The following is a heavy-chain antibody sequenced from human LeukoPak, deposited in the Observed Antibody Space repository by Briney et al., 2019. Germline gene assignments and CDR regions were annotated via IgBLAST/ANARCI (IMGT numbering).Heavy chain of an antibody. D-gene: IGHD6-13*01. J-gene: IGHJ4*02. Sequence: EGSLRLSCAASGFTFSTYSMNWVRQAPGKGLEWVSYISSRSSTIYYADSVKGRFTISRDNARNSLYLQMNSLRAEDTAVYYCARVGTSSIAAAVHIDYWGQGTLVTVSS. CDR1: GFTFSTYS. CDR3: ARVGTSSIAAAVHIDY. V-gene: IGHV3-48*04. CDR2: ISSRSSTI.